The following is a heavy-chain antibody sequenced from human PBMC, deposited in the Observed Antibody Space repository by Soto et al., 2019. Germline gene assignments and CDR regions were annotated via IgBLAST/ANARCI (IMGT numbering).Heavy chain of an antibody. J-gene: IGHJ4*02. CDR3: ARHALTASIAQLQPVDY. V-gene: IGHV4-39*01. CDR1: GDSISSRGCY. CDR2: IYYSGST. Sequence: QLQLQESGPGLVKPSETLSLTCSVSGDSISSRGCYWGWIRQPPGKGLEWIGSIYYSGSTSYNPSLKTRVTISEKTSYNQLSLKLGSVTAADTAVYYCARHALTASIAQLQPVDYWGQGTLVTVSS. D-gene: IGHD2-2*01.